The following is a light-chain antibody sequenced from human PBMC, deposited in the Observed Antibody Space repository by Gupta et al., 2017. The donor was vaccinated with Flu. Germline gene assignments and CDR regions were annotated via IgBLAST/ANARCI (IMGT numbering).Light chain of an antibody. V-gene: IGKV1-5*03. CDR2: KAS. CDR3: QQYTSYPLT. CDR1: ESVSNW. Sequence: DTQSTQSPPTLPPSVGVRVTITCRASESVSNWLAWYLQKQGKAPQLLIYKASTLETGVPSRFSGSGSGTEFTLTILSLQADDSATYFCQQYTSYPLTFGPGTKVEIK. J-gene: IGKJ1*01.